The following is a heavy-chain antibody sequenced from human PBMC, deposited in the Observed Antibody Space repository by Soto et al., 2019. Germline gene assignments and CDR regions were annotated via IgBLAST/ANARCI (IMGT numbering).Heavy chain of an antibody. CDR2: IYYSGRT. J-gene: IGHJ5*02. CDR3: ARHLGTVTRPYPGLCWFDP. Sequence: QLQLQESGPGLVKPSETLSLTCTVSGGSISSSSYYWGWIRQPPGKGLEWIGSIYYSGRTYYNPSLKSRVTVSVDTSKVHFSLKRSSVTAADTAVYYCARHLGTVTRPYPGLCWFDPWGQGTLVTVSS. CDR1: GGSISSSSYY. D-gene: IGHD4-17*01. V-gene: IGHV4-39*01.